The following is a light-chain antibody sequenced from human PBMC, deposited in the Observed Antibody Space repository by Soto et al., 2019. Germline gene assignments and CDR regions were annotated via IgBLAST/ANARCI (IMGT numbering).Light chain of an antibody. Sequence: QSALTQPASVSGSPGQSITISCTGTSSDFGGYNYVSWYQQYPGKVPKLLIYHVSNRPSGVSNRFSGSKSGNTASLTISGLQAEDEADYFCTSFTSDNLYVFGTGTKGTVL. CDR1: SSDFGGYNY. CDR2: HVS. CDR3: TSFTSDNLYV. V-gene: IGLV2-14*03. J-gene: IGLJ1*01.